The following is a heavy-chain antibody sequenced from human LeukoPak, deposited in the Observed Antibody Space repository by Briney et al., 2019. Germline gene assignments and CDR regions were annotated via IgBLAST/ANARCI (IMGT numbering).Heavy chain of an antibody. D-gene: IGHD2-2*01. CDR1: GGSISSYY. V-gene: IGHV4-59*01. CDR3: ASSRGGCSSTRCYDY. Sequence: KPSETLSLTCTVSGGSISSYYWSWIRQPPGKGLEWIGYIYYSRITNYNPSLKSRVTISVDTSKNQFSLKLSSVTAADTAVYYCASSRGGCSSTRCYDYWGQGTPDTVSS. CDR2: IYYSRIT. J-gene: IGHJ4*02.